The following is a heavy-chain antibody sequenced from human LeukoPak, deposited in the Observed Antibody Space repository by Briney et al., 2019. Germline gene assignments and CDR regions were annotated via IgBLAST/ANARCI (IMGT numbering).Heavy chain of an antibody. Sequence: PSETLSLTRAVSGDSVSSSNYYWSWIRQPPGKGLEWIGYIYYGGNTNYNPSLQSRVTISVDTSKSQFSLKLSSVTAADTAVYYCAKLTRRSGNYFDYWGQGTLVTVSS. J-gene: IGHJ4*02. CDR2: IYYGGNT. V-gene: IGHV4-61*01. CDR1: GDSVSSSNYY. D-gene: IGHD1-1*01. CDR3: AKLTRRSGNYFDY.